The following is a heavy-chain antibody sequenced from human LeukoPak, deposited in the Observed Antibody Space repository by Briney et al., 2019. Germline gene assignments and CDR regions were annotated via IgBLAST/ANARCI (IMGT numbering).Heavy chain of an antibody. CDR2: IIPIFGTA. CDR3: ARDYGENP. D-gene: IGHD4-17*01. J-gene: IGHJ5*02. Sequence: KXSCXAXXGXFXSYAISWVRQAPGQGLEWMGGIIPIFGTANYAQKFQGRVTITADESTSTAYMELSSLRSEDTAVYYCARDYGENPWGQGTLVTVSS. CDR1: XGXFXSYA. V-gene: IGHV1-69*01.